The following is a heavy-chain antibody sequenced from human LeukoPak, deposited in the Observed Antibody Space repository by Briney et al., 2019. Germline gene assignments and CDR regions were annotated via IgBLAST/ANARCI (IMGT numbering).Heavy chain of an antibody. CDR1: GDSISSYY. D-gene: IGHD6-13*01. J-gene: IGHJ4*02. Sequence: NTSETLSLTCTVSGDSISSYYWSWIRQPPGKGLEWIGYIFYSGSTNYNPSLKSRVTMSVDTSRNQFSLKLTSVTAADTAVYYCARGEQQLDYWGQGTLVTVSS. V-gene: IGHV4-59*08. CDR2: IFYSGST. CDR3: ARGEQQLDY.